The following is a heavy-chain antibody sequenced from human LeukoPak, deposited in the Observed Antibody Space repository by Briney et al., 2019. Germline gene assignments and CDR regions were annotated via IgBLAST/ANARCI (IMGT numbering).Heavy chain of an antibody. D-gene: IGHD5-18*01. J-gene: IGHJ5*02. CDR2: VYSSGTT. V-gene: IGHV4-61*02. Sequence: SQTLSHTCTVSGGSISSGGYYWSWIRQSAGKGLEWIGRVYSSGTTNYNPTLESRVTISVDTSMNQFSLKVASVTAADTAVYYCARAPGYSLDLWGQGTLVTVSS. CDR1: GGSISSGGYY. CDR3: ARAPGYSLDL.